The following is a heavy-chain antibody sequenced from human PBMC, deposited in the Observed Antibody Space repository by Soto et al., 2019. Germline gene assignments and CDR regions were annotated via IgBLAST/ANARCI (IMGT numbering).Heavy chain of an antibody. D-gene: IGHD6-13*01. J-gene: IGHJ4*02. V-gene: IGHV4-31*03. CDR2: IYYSGST. Sequence: PSATLSLTCTVSGGSISSGGYYWSWIRQHPGKGLEWIGYIYYSGSTYYNPSLKSRVTISVDTSKNQFSLKLSSVTAADTAVYYCARGAGIAAAGTIDYWGQGTLVTVSS. CDR3: ARGAGIAAAGTIDY. CDR1: GGSISSGGYY.